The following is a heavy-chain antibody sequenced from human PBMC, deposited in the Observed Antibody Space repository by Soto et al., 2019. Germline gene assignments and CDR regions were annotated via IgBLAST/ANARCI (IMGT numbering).Heavy chain of an antibody. CDR3: AKGLYGDHRTL. V-gene: IGHV3-23*01. CDR1: GFTFSTFV. D-gene: IGHD4-17*01. Sequence: PGGSLRLSCAASGFTFSTFVMNWVRQAPGEGLEWLSAISTSGDRTYYADSVKGRFTISRDNSKNTLYLQMNSLRAEDTAVYYCAKGLYGDHRTLWGQGTLVTVSS. CDR2: ISTSGDRT. J-gene: IGHJ4*02.